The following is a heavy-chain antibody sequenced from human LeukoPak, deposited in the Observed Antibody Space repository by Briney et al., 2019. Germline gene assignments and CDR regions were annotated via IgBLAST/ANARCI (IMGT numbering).Heavy chain of an antibody. J-gene: IGHJ3*02. CDR3: AKRPDAFDI. Sequence: GGSLRLSCAASGFTFSNYDMHWVRQAPGKGLEWVAFIRSDGSDKDYADSVKGRFTISRDNSKNTLYLQMNSLRAEDTAVYYCAKRPDAFDIWGQGTMVTVSS. CDR1: GFTFSNYD. V-gene: IGHV3-30*02. CDR2: IRSDGSDK.